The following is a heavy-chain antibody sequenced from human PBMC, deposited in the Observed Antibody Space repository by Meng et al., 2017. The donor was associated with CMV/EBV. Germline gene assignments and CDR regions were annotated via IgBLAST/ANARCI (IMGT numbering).Heavy chain of an antibody. Sequence: GESLKISCAASGFTFSSYAMHWVRQAPGKGLEWVAVISYDGSNKYYADSVKGRFTISRDNSKNTLYLQMNSLRAEDTAVYYCARDHFVVVPAAIGDGSGLGYYYGMDVWGQGTTVTVSS. V-gene: IGHV3-30*04. CDR1: GFTFSSYA. CDR3: ARDHFVVVPAAIGDGSGLGYYYGMDV. D-gene: IGHD2-2*02. CDR2: ISYDGSNK. J-gene: IGHJ6*02.